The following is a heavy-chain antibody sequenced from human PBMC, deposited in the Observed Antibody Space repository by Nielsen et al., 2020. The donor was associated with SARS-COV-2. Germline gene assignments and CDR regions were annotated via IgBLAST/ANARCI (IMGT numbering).Heavy chain of an antibody. CDR2: ISSSSSYI. CDR3: ARDQGLGYGIYYYYYGMDV. D-gene: IGHD3-16*01. V-gene: IGHV3-21*01. J-gene: IGHJ6*02. Sequence: GGSLRLSCAASGFTFSSYSMNWVRQAPGKGLEWVSSISSSSSYIYYADSVKGRFTISRDNAKNSLYLQMNSLRAEDTAVYYCARDQGLGYGIYYYYYGMDVWGQGTTVTVSS. CDR1: GFTFSSYS.